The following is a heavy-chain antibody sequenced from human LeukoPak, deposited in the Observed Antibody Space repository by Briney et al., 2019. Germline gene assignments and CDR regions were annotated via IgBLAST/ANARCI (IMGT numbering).Heavy chain of an antibody. J-gene: IGHJ4*02. CDR2: MKGGGET. CDR1: GFSFSSYA. CDR3: ARASCVSNADAVS. V-gene: IGHV3-23*01. D-gene: IGHD1-1*01. Sequence: GGSLRLSCVASGFSFSSYAMRWVRQAPTRGLEWVSSMKGGGETFYADSVNAPFTLSRDLSRNTVFLQLNNLRVEDTAIYYCARASCVSNADAVSWGQGTLVTVSS.